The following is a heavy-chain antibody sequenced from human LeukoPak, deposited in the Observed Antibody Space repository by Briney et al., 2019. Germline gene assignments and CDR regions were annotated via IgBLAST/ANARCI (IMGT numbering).Heavy chain of an antibody. D-gene: IGHD5-24*01. V-gene: IGHV3-53*01. CDR1: GFTVSSNY. CDR2: IYVDGTT. Sequence: GGSLRLSCAASGFTVSSNYMSWVRQAPGKGLEWVSVIYVDGTTYYADSVKGRFTISRDNSKNTLSLQMNSLRAEDTAVYYCARGDGYNFFDYWGQGTMVTVSS. CDR3: ARGDGYNFFDY. J-gene: IGHJ3*01.